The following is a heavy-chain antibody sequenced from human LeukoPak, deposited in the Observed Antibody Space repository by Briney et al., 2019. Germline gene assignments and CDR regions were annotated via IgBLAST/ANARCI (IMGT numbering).Heavy chain of an antibody. V-gene: IGHV3-48*01. J-gene: IGHJ4*02. CDR3: ARDFSTTATTFDY. CDR1: GFILSTYS. Sequence: GGSLRLSCEASGFILSTYSMNWVRQAPGKGLEWVSYISFSSGTLYYADSVKGRFSISRDNAKNSLYLQMNSLRAEDTAVYYCARDFSTTATTFDYWGQGTLVTVSS. CDR2: ISFSSGTL. D-gene: IGHD1-1*01.